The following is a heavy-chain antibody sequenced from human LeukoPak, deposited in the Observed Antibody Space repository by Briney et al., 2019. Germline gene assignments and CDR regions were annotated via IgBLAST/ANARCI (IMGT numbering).Heavy chain of an antibody. J-gene: IGHJ6*03. CDR2: IYYSGST. CDR3: ARALGSSVTHYYMAV. CDR1: GGSINSYY. D-gene: IGHD6-6*01. Sequence: PSETLSLTCTVSGGSINSYYWSWIRQPPGKGLEWIGYIYYSGSTKYNPSLESRVTISVDTSKNQFSMKLSSVTAADTAVYYCARALGSSVTHYYMAVWGKGTTVTVSS. V-gene: IGHV4-59*01.